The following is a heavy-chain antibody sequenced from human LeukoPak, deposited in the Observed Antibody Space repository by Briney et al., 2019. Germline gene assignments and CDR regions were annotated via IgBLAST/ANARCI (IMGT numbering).Heavy chain of an antibody. Sequence: PGGSLRLSCVASGFTFYSYAMSWVRQSPGRGLECVSAISNNGHKTSYTDSVRGRFTISRDNAKATVYLPMSSPRAEEKGIYYCVRNAAAAFDYYMGVWGRGTTLIVS. CDR1: GFTFYSYA. D-gene: IGHD6-25*01. V-gene: IGHV3-23*01. CDR3: VRNAAAAFDYYMGV. J-gene: IGHJ6*03. CDR2: ISNNGHKT.